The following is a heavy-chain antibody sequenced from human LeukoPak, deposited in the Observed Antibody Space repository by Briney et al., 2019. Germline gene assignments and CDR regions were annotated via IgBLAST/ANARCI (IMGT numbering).Heavy chain of an antibody. Sequence: GGSLRLSCAASGFTFSSSAMSWVRQAPGKGLEWVSAISNNGGYTYYADSVQGRFTISRDNSKSTLCLQMNSLRAEDTAVYYCAKQLGYCSDGSCYFPYWGQGTLVTIS. D-gene: IGHD2-15*01. CDR1: GFTFSSSA. V-gene: IGHV3-23*01. CDR2: ISNNGGYT. CDR3: AKQLGYCSDGSCYFPY. J-gene: IGHJ4*02.